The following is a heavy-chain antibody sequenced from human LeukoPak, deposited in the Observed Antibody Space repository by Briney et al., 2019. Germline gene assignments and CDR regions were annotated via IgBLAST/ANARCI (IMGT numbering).Heavy chain of an antibody. Sequence: GASVKVSCKASGYTFTSYGISWVRQAPGQGLEWMGWISAYNGNTNYAQKLQGRVTMTTDTSTSTAYMELRSLRSDDTAVYYCARRSHYGSGSYHNWFDPWGQGTLVTVSS. J-gene: IGHJ5*02. CDR1: GYTFTSYG. V-gene: IGHV1-18*01. CDR3: ARRSHYGSGSYHNWFDP. D-gene: IGHD3-10*01. CDR2: ISAYNGNT.